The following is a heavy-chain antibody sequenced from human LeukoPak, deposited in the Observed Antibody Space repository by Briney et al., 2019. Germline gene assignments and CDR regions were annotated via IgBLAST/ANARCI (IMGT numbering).Heavy chain of an antibody. CDR1: GFTFSSYA. CDR2: ISGSGGST. J-gene: IGHJ6*03. D-gene: IGHD3-3*01. V-gene: IGHV3-23*01. Sequence: GGSLRLSCAASGFTFSSYAMSWVRQAPGKGLEWVSAISGSGGSTYYADSVKGRFTISRDNSKNTLYLQMNSLRAEGTAVYYCARDRASYDFWSGYNYMDVWGKGTTVTVSS. CDR3: ARDRASYDFWSGYNYMDV.